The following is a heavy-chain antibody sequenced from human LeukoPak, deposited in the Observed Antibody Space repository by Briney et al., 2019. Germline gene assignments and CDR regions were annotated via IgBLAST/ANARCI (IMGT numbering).Heavy chain of an antibody. J-gene: IGHJ1*01. D-gene: IGHD3-22*01. V-gene: IGHV1-18*01. CDR3: ARTYYYDSSGSPFQH. CDR2: ISAYNGNT. CDR1: GYTFTSYG. Sequence: ASVKVSCKASGYTFTSYGMSWVRQAPGQGLEWMGWISAYNGNTNYAQKLQGRVTMTTDTSTSTAYMELRSLRSDDTAVYYCARTYYYDSSGSPFQHWGQGTLVTVSS.